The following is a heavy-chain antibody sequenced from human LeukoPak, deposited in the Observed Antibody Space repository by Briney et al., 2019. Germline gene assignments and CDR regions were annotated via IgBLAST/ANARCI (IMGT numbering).Heavy chain of an antibody. CDR3: ARHVYSYDILTGYLDY. J-gene: IGHJ4*02. V-gene: IGHV4-59*08. Sequence: SETLSLTCTVSGGSISSYYWSWIRQPPGKGLEWIGYIYYSGSTNYNPSLKSRVTISVDTSKNQFSLKLSSVTAADTAVYYCARHVYSYDILTGYLDYWGRGTLVTVSS. CDR2: IYYSGST. CDR1: GGSISSYY. D-gene: IGHD3-9*01.